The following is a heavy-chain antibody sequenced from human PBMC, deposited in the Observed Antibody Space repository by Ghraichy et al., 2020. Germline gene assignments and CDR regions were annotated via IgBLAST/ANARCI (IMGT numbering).Heavy chain of an antibody. CDR3: ASSAGPISRNGYNYLAY. J-gene: IGHJ4*02. CDR2: FDPTSGGA. V-gene: IGHV1-2*02. Sequence: ASVKVSCKASGYTLTDYYIHWVRQAPGQGLEWMGWFDPTSGGASFTQTFQGRITVTRDTSINTAYMELSRLTSDDTAVYYCASSAGPISRNGYNYLAYWGQGTLVTVSS. D-gene: IGHD5-24*01. CDR1: GYTLTDYY.